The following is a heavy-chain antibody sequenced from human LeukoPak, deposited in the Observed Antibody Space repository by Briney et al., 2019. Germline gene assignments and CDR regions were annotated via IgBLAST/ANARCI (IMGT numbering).Heavy chain of an antibody. V-gene: IGHV3-33*01. CDR1: GFTFSSCG. D-gene: IGHD3-9*01. Sequence: GGSLRLSCAASGFTFSSCGMHWVRQAPGKGLEWVAVIWYDGSNKYYADSVKGRFTISRDNSKNTLYLQMNSLRAEDTAVYYCAGDLRYFDWSQAFDYWGQGTLVTVSS. J-gene: IGHJ4*02. CDR2: IWYDGSNK. CDR3: AGDLRYFDWSQAFDY.